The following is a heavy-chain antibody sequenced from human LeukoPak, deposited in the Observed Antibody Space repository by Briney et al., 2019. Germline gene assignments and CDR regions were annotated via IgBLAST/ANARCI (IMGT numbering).Heavy chain of an antibody. CDR3: GRDLPTVTSIDY. J-gene: IGHJ4*02. CDR1: GFIFSSYG. Sequence: GGSLRLSCVASGFIFSSYGMHWVRQAPGKGLEWVADISYDGSNYYHADSVKGRFTISRDNSKNTLYLQMNSLRAEDTAVYYCGRDLPTVTSIDYWGQGTLVTVPS. D-gene: IGHD4-17*01. CDR2: ISYDGSNY. V-gene: IGHV3-30*03.